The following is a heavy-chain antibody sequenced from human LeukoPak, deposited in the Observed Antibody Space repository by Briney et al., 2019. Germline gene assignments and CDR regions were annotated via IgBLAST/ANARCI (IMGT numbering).Heavy chain of an antibody. CDR2: INHSGST. D-gene: IGHD4-17*01. Sequence: KPSETLSLTCAVYGGSFSGYYWSWIRQPPGKGLEWIGEINHSGSTNYNPSLKSRVTISVGTSKNQFSLKLSSVTAADTASYYFARAGVTNPVDYWGQGTLVTVSS. CDR3: ARAGVTNPVDY. V-gene: IGHV4-34*01. J-gene: IGHJ4*02. CDR1: GGSFSGYY.